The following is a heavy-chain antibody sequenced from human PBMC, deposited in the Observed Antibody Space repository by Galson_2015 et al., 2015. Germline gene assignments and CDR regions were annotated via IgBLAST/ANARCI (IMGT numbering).Heavy chain of an antibody. Sequence: CAISGDSVSSNSAAWNWIRQSPSRGLEWLGRTYYRSKWYNDYAVSVKSRITINPDTPKNQFSLQLNSVTPEDTAVYYCAREPDMGIVVVVAAIGWFDPWGQGTLVTASP. CDR3: AREPDMGIVVVVAAIGWFDP. CDR2: TYYRSKWYN. J-gene: IGHJ5*02. CDR1: GDSVSSNSAA. D-gene: IGHD2-15*01. V-gene: IGHV6-1*01.